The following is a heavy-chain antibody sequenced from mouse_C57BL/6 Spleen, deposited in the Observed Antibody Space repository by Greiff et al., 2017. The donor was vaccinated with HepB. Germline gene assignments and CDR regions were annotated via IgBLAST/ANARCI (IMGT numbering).Heavy chain of an antibody. D-gene: IGHD2-5*01. V-gene: IGHV5-6*01. CDR3: ASRAYYSNYGFDY. CDR1: GFTFSSYG. J-gene: IGHJ2*01. Sequence: EVQGVESGGDLVKPGGSLKLSCAASGFTFSSYGMSWVRQTPDKRLEWVATISSGGSYTYYPDSVKGRFTISRDNAKNTLYLQMSSLKSEDTAMYYCASRAYYSNYGFDYWGQGTTLTVSS. CDR2: ISSGGSYT.